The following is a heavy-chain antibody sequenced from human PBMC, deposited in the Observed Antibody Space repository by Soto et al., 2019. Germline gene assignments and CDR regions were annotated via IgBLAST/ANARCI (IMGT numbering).Heavy chain of an antibody. Sequence: PSETLSLTCAVYGKSLSGYYWSWIRQPPGKALEWIGEINHSGNTNYNPSPKSRVTISVDTSKNQLFLNLSSVTAADTAMYYCARHHVRGRTIAGAAEFWGQGTLVTVSS. D-gene: IGHD1-26*01. J-gene: IGHJ4*02. CDR3: ARHHVRGRTIAGAAEF. CDR2: INHSGNT. V-gene: IGHV4-34*01. CDR1: GKSLSGYY.